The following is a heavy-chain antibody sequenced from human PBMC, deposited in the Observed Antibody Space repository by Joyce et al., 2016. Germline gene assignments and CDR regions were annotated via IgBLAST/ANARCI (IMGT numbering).Heavy chain of an antibody. CDR3: ATSRDFWNGHLLR. Sequence: EVQLVESGGGLVKPGGSLRLSCAASGFTFSSYAMTWVRQAAGKGLEWLSSISSSSSYIYYADSLKGRFTISRDNAKNSLFLQVDSLRAEDTAIYYCATSRDFWNGHLLRWGQGTLVTVSS. D-gene: IGHD3-3*01. CDR2: ISSSSSYI. J-gene: IGHJ4*02. V-gene: IGHV3-21*01. CDR1: GFTFSSYA.